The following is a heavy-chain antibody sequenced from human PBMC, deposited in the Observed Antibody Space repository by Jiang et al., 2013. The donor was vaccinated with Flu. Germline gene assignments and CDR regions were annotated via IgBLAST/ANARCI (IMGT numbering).Heavy chain of an antibody. J-gene: IGHJ4*02. CDR3: ARMGGELLGSYFDY. CDR2: IDWDDDK. V-gene: IGHV2-70*11. CDR1: GFSLSTSGVG. Sequence: KPTQTLTLTCTFSGFSLSTSGVGVGWIRQPPGKALEWLARIDWDDDKYYSTSLKTRLTISKDTSKNQVVLTMTNMDPVDTATYYCARMGGELLGSYFDYWGQGTLVTVSS. D-gene: IGHD1-26*01.